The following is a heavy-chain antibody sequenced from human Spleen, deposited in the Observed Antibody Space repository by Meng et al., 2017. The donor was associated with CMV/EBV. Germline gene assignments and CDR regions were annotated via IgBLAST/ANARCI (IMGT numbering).Heavy chain of an antibody. V-gene: IGHV4-34*01. Sequence: ESLKISCAVYGTSFSGYSWTWIRQPPGQGLEWIGEISHTGSTKYNPSLKSRVTISADTSRKELSLTPTSVTAADTAVYYCARGGLYSTMLDYWGQGTLVTVSS. CDR1: GTSFSGYS. J-gene: IGHJ4*02. CDR2: ISHTGST. D-gene: IGHD2-8*01. CDR3: ARGGLYSTMLDY.